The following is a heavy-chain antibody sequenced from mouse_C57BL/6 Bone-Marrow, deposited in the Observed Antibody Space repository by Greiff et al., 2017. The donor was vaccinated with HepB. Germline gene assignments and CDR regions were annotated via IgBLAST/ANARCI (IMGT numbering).Heavy chain of an antibody. J-gene: IGHJ2*01. CDR3: ASGGY. V-gene: IGHV5-6*01. Sequence: EVQLVESGGDLVKPGGSLKLSCAASGFTFSSYGMSWVRQTPDKRLEWVATISSGGSYTYYTDSVKGRFTISRDNAKNTLYLQMSSLKSEDTAMYYFASGGYWGQGTTLTVSS. CDR1: GFTFSSYG. CDR2: ISSGGSYT.